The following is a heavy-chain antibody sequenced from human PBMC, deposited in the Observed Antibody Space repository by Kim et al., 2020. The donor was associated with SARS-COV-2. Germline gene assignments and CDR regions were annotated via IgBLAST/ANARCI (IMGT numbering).Heavy chain of an antibody. Sequence: SETLSLTCTVSGGSVSSGGYHWSWIRQYPGKGLEWIGHVSNSGTTSCDPSLKSRVTMSVDMSQNQFSLRLSSVTAADTAVYYCASLMWGVGGRGNWGQGTLVTVSS. CDR3: ASLMWGVGGRGN. CDR2: VSNSGTT. D-gene: IGHD2-15*01. V-gene: IGHV4-31*03. CDR1: GGSVSSGGYH. J-gene: IGHJ4*02.